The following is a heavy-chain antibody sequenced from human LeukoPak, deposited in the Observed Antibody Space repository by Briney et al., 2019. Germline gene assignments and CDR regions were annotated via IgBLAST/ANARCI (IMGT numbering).Heavy chain of an antibody. CDR3: AAYGGNSGGGFDY. CDR2: IYYSGGT. CDR1: GGSISSNNYY. J-gene: IGHJ4*02. Sequence: PSQTLSLTCTVSGGSISSNNYYWSWIRQPPGKGLEWIGYIYYSGGTYYNPSLKSRVTISVDTSKNQFSLNLSSVTAADTAVYYCAAYGGNSGGGFDYWGQGTLVTVSS. V-gene: IGHV4-30-4*01. D-gene: IGHD4-23*01.